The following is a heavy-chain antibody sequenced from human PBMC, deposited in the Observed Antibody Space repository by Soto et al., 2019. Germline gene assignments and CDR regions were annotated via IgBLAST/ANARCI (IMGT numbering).Heavy chain of an antibody. D-gene: IGHD3-10*01. Sequence: PSETLSLTCTVSGGSISSSSYYWGWIRQPPGKGLEWIGSIYYSGSTYYNPSLKSRVTISVDTSKNQFSLKLSSVTAADTAVYYCAVLLWFGGTPPSESGYWGQGTLVTVSS. CDR3: AVLLWFGGTPPSESGY. V-gene: IGHV4-39*01. J-gene: IGHJ4*02. CDR2: IYYSGST. CDR1: GGSISSSSYY.